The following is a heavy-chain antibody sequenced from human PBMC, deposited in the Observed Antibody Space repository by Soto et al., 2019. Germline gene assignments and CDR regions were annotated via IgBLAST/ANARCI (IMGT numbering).Heavy chain of an antibody. J-gene: IGHJ5*02. CDR3: AMVPIGANYFDP. CDR1: GFSLAISGVG. Sequence: QITLKESGPTLVKPTQTLTLTCSFSGFSLAISGVGVGWIRQPPGKALEWLALIYWDDYKRYSPSLESRVTITKDTSGNQVFLTMTDMDPVDTATYYCAMVPIGANYFDPWGQGTLVTVSS. CDR2: IYWDDYK. V-gene: IGHV2-5*02. D-gene: IGHD3-10*01.